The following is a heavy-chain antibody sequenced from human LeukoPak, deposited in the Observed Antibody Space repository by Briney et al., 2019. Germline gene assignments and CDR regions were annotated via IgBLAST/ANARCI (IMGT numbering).Heavy chain of an antibody. V-gene: IGHV3-30-3*01. Sequence: TGGSLRLSCAASGFTFSSYAMHWVRQAPGKGLEWVAAISYDGSNKYYADSVKGRFTISRDNSKNTLYLQMNSLRAEDTAVYYCASRSSIAVAGNNWGQGTLVTVSS. CDR3: ASRSSIAVAGNN. CDR1: GFTFSSYA. J-gene: IGHJ4*02. CDR2: ISYDGSNK. D-gene: IGHD6-19*01.